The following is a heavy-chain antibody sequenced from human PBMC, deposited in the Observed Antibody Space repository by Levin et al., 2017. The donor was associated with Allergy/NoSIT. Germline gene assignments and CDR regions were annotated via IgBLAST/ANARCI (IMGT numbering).Heavy chain of an antibody. Sequence: PGGSLRLSCAASGFTFSSYGMHWVRQAPGKGLEWVAVISYDGSNKYYADSVKGRFTISRDNSKNTLYLQMNSLRAEDTAVYYCAKGWLFGLTGTRERDAFDIWGQGTMVTVSS. V-gene: IGHV3-30*18. CDR3: AKGWLFGLTGTRERDAFDI. CDR1: GFTFSSYG. J-gene: IGHJ3*02. D-gene: IGHD1-14*01. CDR2: ISYDGSNK.